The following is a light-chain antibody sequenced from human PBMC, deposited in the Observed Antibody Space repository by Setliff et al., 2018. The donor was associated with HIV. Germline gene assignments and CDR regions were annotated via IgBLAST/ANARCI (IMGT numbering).Light chain of an antibody. CDR3: QSYDSMLSGYV. CDR1: SSDVGGYDY. J-gene: IGLJ1*01. V-gene: IGLV2-14*01. Sequence: QSVLTQPASVSGSPGQSITISCTGTSSDVGGYDYVSWYQHHPGKAPKLMIYEVNDRPSGVSNRFSGSKSGTSASLAITGLQADDEADYHCQSYDSMLSGYVFGTGTKVTVL. CDR2: EVN.